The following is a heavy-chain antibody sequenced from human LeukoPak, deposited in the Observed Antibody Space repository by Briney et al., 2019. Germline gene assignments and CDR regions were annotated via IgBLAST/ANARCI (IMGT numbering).Heavy chain of an antibody. Sequence: RTGGSLRLSCAASGFTFSSYDMHWVRQATGKGLEWVSGIHTTGDTYYPGSVKGRFTISRENAKNSLYLQMNSLRAGDTAVYYCAREGSGSYSGAFDIWGQGILVTVSS. CDR2: IHTTGDT. V-gene: IGHV3-13*04. D-gene: IGHD3-10*01. CDR1: GFTFSSYD. J-gene: IGHJ3*02. CDR3: AREGSGSYSGAFDI.